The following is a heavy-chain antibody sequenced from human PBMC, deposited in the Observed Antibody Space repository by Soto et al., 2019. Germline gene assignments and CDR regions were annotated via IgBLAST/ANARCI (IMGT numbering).Heavy chain of an antibody. CDR3: ARGGPAAGYEL. CDR1: GYTFTSND. Sequence: QVQLVQSGAEVKKPGASVKVSCKASGYTFTSNDINWVRQASGQGLEWMGWMNPNTGGSGYAQDFQGRITMTRDTATSTAYMELTSLRSDDTAVYYCARGGPAAGYELWGQGTLVTVSS. CDR2: MNPNTGGS. D-gene: IGHD6-13*01. J-gene: IGHJ4*02. V-gene: IGHV1-8*01.